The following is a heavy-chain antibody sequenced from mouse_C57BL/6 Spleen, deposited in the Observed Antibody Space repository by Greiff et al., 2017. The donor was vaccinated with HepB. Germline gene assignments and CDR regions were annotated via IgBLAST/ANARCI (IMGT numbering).Heavy chain of an antibody. CDR3: ARYDGYDDY. CDR2: LNPGSGGT. D-gene: IGHD2-2*01. J-gene: IGHJ2*01. V-gene: IGHV1-54*01. Sequence: VQLQQSGAELVRPGTSVKVSCKASGYAFTNYLIEWVKQRPGQGLEWIGVLNPGSGGTNYNEKFKGKATLTADKSSSTAYMQLSSLTSEDSAVYFCARYDGYDDYWGQGTTLTVSS. CDR1: GYAFTNYL.